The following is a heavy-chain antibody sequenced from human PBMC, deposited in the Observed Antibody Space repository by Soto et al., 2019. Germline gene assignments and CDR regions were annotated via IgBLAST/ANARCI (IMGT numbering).Heavy chain of an antibody. CDR1: GFTISSSW. Sequence: EVQLMESGGGWVQPGGSLRLSCAASGFTISSSWMAWVRQAPGKGLEWVADIKQDGSEINYVDSVKGRVTISRDNAKNSLYLQMNSLRAEDTAVYYCARDPSYGSIDYWGLGTLVTVSS. V-gene: IGHV3-7*01. J-gene: IGHJ4*02. D-gene: IGHD3-10*01. CDR2: IKQDGSEI. CDR3: ARDPSYGSIDY.